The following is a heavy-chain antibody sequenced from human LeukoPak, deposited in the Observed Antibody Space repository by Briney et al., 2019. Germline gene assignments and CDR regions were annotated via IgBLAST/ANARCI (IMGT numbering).Heavy chain of an antibody. CDR3: AKDDGSSWYYYYYYMDV. V-gene: IGHV3-23*01. Sequence: PGGSLRLSCAASGFAFSNYGMSWVRQAPGKGLEWVSAISGSGGSTYYADSVKGRFTISRDNSKNTLYLQMNSLRAEDTAVYYCAKDDGSSWYYYYYYMDVWGKGTTVTISS. D-gene: IGHD6-13*01. CDR1: GFAFSNYG. CDR2: ISGSGGST. J-gene: IGHJ6*03.